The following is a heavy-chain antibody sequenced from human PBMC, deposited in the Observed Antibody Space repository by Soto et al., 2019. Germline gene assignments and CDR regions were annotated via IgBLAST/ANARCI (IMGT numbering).Heavy chain of an antibody. CDR3: ARAIYFSPYYFDY. CDR2: ISSSSSTI. CDR1: GFTFSSYS. D-gene: IGHD3-9*01. Sequence: EVQLVESGGGLVQPGGSLRLSCAASGFTFSSYSMNWVRQASGKGLEWVSYISSSSSTIYYADSVKGRFTISRDNAKNSLYLQMNSLRAEDTAVYYCARAIYFSPYYFDYWGQGTLVTVSS. J-gene: IGHJ4*02. V-gene: IGHV3-48*01.